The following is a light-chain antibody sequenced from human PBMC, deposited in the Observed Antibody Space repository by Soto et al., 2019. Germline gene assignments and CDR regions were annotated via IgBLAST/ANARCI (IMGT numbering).Light chain of an antibody. CDR3: MQRPHWHPYL. CDR1: HSLVYSDGNAY. CDR2: KVS. J-gene: IGKJ2*01. V-gene: IGKV2-30*01. Sequence: EDVMTQSPRSLPVTLGQPASISCRSSHSLVYSDGNAYWNWFQQRPGQSPRRLIYKVSYRDSRDPDRFGDSGAGTDFTLKISRVEAEDVGIYYCMQRPHWHPYLFGQGTGLEIK.